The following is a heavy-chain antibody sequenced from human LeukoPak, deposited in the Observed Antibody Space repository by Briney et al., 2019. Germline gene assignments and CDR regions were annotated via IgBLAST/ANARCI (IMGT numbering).Heavy chain of an antibody. J-gene: IGHJ4*02. CDR3: ATGVHGITAAGDYYFDY. D-gene: IGHD6-13*01. CDR2: IYYSGNT. Sequence: SETLSLTCTVSGVSISSSNSYWGWIRQPPGKGLEWIGSIYYSGNTYYNASLKSQVSISIDTSKNQFSLKLSSVTAADTAVYYCATGVHGITAAGDYYFDYWGQGTLVTVSS. CDR1: GVSISSSNSY. V-gene: IGHV4-39*01.